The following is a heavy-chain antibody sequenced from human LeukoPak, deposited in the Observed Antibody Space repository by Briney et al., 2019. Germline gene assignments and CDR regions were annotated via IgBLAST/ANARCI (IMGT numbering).Heavy chain of an antibody. V-gene: IGHV3-23*01. CDR2: ISGSGVHT. D-gene: IGHD6-13*01. Sequence: GGSVRLSCAASGFIFNNYVMNWVRQAPGKGLEGVSSISGSGVHTLHADSVKGRFTISRDNSKNTLYLQMNSLKAGDTAVYYCAKDYAAGRPYYFYSCGQGTLFTVSS. CDR3: AKDYAAGRPYYFYS. CDR1: GFIFNNYV. J-gene: IGHJ4*02.